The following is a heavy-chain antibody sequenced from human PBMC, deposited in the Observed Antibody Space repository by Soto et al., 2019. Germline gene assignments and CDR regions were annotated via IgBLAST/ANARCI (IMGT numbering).Heavy chain of an antibody. CDR2: IYWDDNN. J-gene: IGHJ4*02. V-gene: IGHV2-5*02. CDR1: GFSLTSTAVG. Sequence: QITLKESGPTLVKPTQTLTLTCTFSGFSLTSTAVGVNWIRQPPGKALEWLALIYWDDNNQYNPSLKSRLTVTKDTSKTPVVLTMTNMHPVHTATYYCAHGSGWLSDYWGQGTLVTVSS. CDR3: AHGSGWLSDY. D-gene: IGHD6-19*01.